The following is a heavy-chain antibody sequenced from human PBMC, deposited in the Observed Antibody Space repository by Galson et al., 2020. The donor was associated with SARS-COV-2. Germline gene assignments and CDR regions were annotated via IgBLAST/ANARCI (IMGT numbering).Heavy chain of an antibody. CDR2: IDHDGGSA. V-gene: IGHV3-74*01. D-gene: IGHD4-4*01. Sequence: GGSLRLSCEASGFTLRDYWMHWVRQAPGKGLVWVSHIDHDGGSATYADSVKGRFTISRDNAKNMLYLQMSDLRAEDTAIYYCVRDYQNPYSGDYRGWFDLWGQGTLVTVSS. CDR1: GFTLRDYW. J-gene: IGHJ5*02. CDR3: VRDYQNPYSGDYRGWFDL.